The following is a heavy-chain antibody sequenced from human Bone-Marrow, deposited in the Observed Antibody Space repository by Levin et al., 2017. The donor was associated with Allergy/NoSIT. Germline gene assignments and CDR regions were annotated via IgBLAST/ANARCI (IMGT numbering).Heavy chain of an antibody. CDR2: LSWNSGEI. CDR3: VRGGDSSLTRMYYFDY. V-gene: IGHV3-9*01. J-gene: IGHJ4*02. CDR1: GFTFDDHA. D-gene: IGHD3-10*01. Sequence: SLKISCAASGFTFDDHAMHWVRQAPGKGLEWVSGLSWNSGEIDYADSVRGRFTISRDNGRNSLYLQMSSLRPEDTALYFCVRGGDSSLTRMYYFDYWGQGALVAVSS.